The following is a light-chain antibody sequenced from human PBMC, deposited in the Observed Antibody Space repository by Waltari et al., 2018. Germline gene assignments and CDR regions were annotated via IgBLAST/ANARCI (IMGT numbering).Light chain of an antibody. CDR1: SSNIGAGYD. CDR2: GNS. J-gene: IGLJ2*01. CDR3: QSYDSSLSGL. V-gene: IGLV1-40*01. Sequence: QSVLTQPPSVSGAPGQRVTIPCTGSSSNIGAGYDVHWYQQLPVTPPKLLIYGNSNRPSGVPDRFSGSKSGTSASMAITGLQAEDEADYYCQSYDSSLSGLFGGGTKLTVL.